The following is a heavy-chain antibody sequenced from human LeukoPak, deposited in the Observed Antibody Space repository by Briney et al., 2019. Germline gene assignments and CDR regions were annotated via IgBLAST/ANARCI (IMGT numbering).Heavy chain of an antibody. D-gene: IGHD6-13*01. CDR2: IIPIFGTA. CDR1: GYTFTSYG. V-gene: IGHV1-69*13. Sequence: ATVKVSCKASGYTFTSYGISWVRQAPGQGLEWMGGIIPIFGTANYAQKFQGRVTITADESTSTAYMELSSLRSEDTAVYYCARKRYSSSWYIFDPWGQGTLVTVSS. J-gene: IGHJ5*02. CDR3: ARKRYSSSWYIFDP.